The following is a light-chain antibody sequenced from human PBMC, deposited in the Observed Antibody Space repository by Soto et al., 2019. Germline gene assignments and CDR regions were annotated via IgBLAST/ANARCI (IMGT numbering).Light chain of an antibody. CDR3: QQYGGSTRT. J-gene: IGKJ1*01. CDR2: GAS. CDR1: QSVTTQ. Sequence: VLTQSPGTLSLSPGERATLSCRASQSVTTQLAWYQQKPGQAPRLIIHGASSRATGVPDRITGSGSGTDFTLSISRLEPEDFAVYYCQQYGGSTRTFGQGTRWIS. V-gene: IGKV3-20*01.